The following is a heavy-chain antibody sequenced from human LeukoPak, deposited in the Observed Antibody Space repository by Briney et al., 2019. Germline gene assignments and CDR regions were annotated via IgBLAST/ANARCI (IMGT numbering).Heavy chain of an antibody. J-gene: IGHJ4*02. Sequence: GGSLRLSCAASGFTFSSYGMHWVRQAPGKGLEWVANIKQDGSEKKYVDSVKGRFTISRDNAKNSLYLQMNSLRAEDTAVYYCASRRAVAGTSDYWGQGTLVTVSS. CDR2: IKQDGSEK. CDR1: GFTFSSYG. D-gene: IGHD6-19*01. CDR3: ASRRAVAGTSDY. V-gene: IGHV3-7*03.